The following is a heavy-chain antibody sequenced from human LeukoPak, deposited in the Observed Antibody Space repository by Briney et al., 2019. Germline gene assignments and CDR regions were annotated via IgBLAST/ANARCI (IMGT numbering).Heavy chain of an antibody. CDR3: AKRGVVIRVILVGFHREAYYFDS. V-gene: IGHV3-23*01. CDR2: ISSSGGST. J-gene: IGHJ4*02. D-gene: IGHD3-22*01. CDR1: GFTLSNYG. Sequence: GGSLRLSCAVSGFTLSNYGMSWVRQAPGKGLEWVAGISSSGGSTNYADSVKGRFTISRDNPKNTLYLQMNSLRAEDTAVYFCAKRGVVIRVILVGFHREAYYFDSWGQGALVTVSS.